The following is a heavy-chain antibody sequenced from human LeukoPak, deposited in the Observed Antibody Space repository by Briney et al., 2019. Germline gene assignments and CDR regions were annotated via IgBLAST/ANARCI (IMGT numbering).Heavy chain of an antibody. D-gene: IGHD3-9*01. J-gene: IGHJ4*02. Sequence: SETLSLTCAVYGESFSGYYWSWIRQPPRKGLEWIGEINHSGSTNYNPSLKSRLTISVDTSKNQFSLKLTSVTAADTAVYYCARVPYYDFLTGYYTGGLPDYLGQGTLVTVSS. CDR3: ARVPYYDFLTGYYTGGLPDY. V-gene: IGHV4-34*01. CDR1: GESFSGYY. CDR2: INHSGST.